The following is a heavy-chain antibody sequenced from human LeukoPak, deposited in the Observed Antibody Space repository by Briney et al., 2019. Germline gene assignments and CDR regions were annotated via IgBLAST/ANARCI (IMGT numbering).Heavy chain of an antibody. CDR3: ARMDYDILTGYYPFDY. CDR2: ISRSSDYI. D-gene: IGHD3-9*01. V-gene: IGHV3-21*01. Sequence: AGGSLRLSCAASGFTFSDYDMNWVRQAPGKGLEWVSFISRSSDYIFYADSVKGRFTISRDNAQDSLYLQMNSLRPEDTALYYCARMDYDILTGYYPFDYWGQGTLVTVSS. CDR1: GFTFSDYD. J-gene: IGHJ4*02.